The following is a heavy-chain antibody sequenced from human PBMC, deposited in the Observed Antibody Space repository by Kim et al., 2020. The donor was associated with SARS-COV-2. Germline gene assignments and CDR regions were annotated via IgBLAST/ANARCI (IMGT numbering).Heavy chain of an antibody. D-gene: IGHD6-19*01. Sequence: GGSLRLSCAASGFTFSSYGMHWVRQAPGKGLEWVAVISYDGSNKYYADSVKGRFTISRDNSKNTLYLQMNSLRAEDTAVYYCARDKAGSGWYPYYYYGMDVWGQGTTVTVSS. V-gene: IGHV3-33*05. CDR1: GFTFSSYG. J-gene: IGHJ6*02. CDR2: ISYDGSNK. CDR3: ARDKAGSGWYPYYYYGMDV.